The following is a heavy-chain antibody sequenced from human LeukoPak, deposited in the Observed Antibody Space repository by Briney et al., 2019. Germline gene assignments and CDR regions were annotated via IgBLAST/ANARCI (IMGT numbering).Heavy chain of an antibody. J-gene: IGHJ5*02. CDR3: ARDRDRWSSGSYNWFDP. D-gene: IGHD6-19*01. CDR1: GGTFSSYA. Sequence: SVKVSCKASGGTFSSYAISWVRQAPGQGLERMGGIIPIFGTANYAQKFQGRVTITADESTSTAYMELSSLRSEDTAVYFCARDRDRWSSGSYNWFDPWGQGTLVTVSS. CDR2: IIPIFGTA. V-gene: IGHV1-69*01.